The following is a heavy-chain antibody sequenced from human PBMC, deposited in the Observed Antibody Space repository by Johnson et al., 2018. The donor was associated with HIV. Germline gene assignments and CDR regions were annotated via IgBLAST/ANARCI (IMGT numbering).Heavy chain of an antibody. CDR1: GFAFSSYA. CDR2: ISGSGGST. Sequence: VQLVESGGGVVQPGRSLRLSCAASGFAFSSYAMHWVRQAPGKGLEWVSAISGSGGSTYSVDSVKGRFTISRDNSKNTLYLQMNSLRAEDTAVYYCAKGDRYNWNYVSAFDIWGQGTMVTVSS. J-gene: IGHJ3*02. V-gene: IGHV3-23*04. CDR3: AKGDRYNWNYVSAFDI. D-gene: IGHD1-7*01.